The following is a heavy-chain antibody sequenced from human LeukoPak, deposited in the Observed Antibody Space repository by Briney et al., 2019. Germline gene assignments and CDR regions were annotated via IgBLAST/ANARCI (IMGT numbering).Heavy chain of an antibody. V-gene: IGHV3-7*01. Sequence: PGGSLRLSCVASGFTFSNTWMAWVRQAPGKGLEWVANIYQDGRTRQYADSVRGRFTISRDNAKNSLYLEMNSLRAEDTGLYHCARDVKGNLDYWGQGTLVTVSS. J-gene: IGHJ4*02. CDR2: IYQDGRTR. CDR1: GFTFSNTW. CDR3: ARDVKGNLDY.